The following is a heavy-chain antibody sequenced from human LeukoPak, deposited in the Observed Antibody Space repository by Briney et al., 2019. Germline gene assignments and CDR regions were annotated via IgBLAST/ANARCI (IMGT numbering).Heavy chain of an antibody. CDR3: ANDLGWIQLNLG. D-gene: IGHD5-18*01. CDR2: ISSGGGTI. V-gene: IGHV3-48*01. Sequence: GGSLRLSCADSGFTFSSYSMNWVRQAPGKGLEWISYISSGGGTIYYADSVKGRFTISRDNSKNTLYLQMNSLRAEDTAVYYCANDLGWIQLNLGRGQGTLVTVSS. J-gene: IGHJ4*02. CDR1: GFTFSSYS.